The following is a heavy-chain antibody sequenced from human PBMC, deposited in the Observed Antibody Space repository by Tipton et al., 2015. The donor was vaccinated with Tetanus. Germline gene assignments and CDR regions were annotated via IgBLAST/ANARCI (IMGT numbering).Heavy chain of an antibody. CDR1: GYTFTSYD. CDR3: ARSQQLVGVMDV. CDR2: MNPNSGNT. D-gene: IGHD6-13*01. J-gene: IGHJ6*02. Sequence: QVQLVQSGAEVKKPGASVKVSCKASGYTFTSYDINWVRQATGQGLEWMGWMNPNSGNTGYAQKFQGRVTMTRNTSISTAYVELSSLRSEDTAVYYCARSQQLVGVMDVWGQGTTVTVSS. V-gene: IGHV1-8*01.